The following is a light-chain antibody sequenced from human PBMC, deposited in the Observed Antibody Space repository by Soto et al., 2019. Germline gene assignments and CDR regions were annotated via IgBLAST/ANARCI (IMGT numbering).Light chain of an antibody. Sequence: DIHMTKSPSSLSASVGDRVTITCRASQTMNTYLNWYQQKPGKAPQPLIYAASSLQSGVPSRFSGSGSGTDFTLTISSLQPEDFATYYCQQTYSALITFGQGTRLEIK. CDR3: QQTYSALIT. V-gene: IGKV1-39*01. CDR2: AAS. J-gene: IGKJ5*01. CDR1: QTMNTY.